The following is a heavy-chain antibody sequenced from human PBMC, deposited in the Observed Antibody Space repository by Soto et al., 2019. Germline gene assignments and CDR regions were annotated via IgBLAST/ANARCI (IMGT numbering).Heavy chain of an antibody. J-gene: IGHJ4*02. CDR2: IYPADSDT. CDR1: GYSFASQW. V-gene: IGHV5-51*01. CDR3: ARSLRFLEWLSIAPFDY. Sequence: GESLKISCKGSGYSFASQWIGWVRQMPGKGLEWMGNIYPADSDTRYSPSFQGQVTISVDKSISTAYLQWSSLKASDTAMYYCARSLRFLEWLSIAPFDYWGQGTLVTVSS. D-gene: IGHD3-3*01.